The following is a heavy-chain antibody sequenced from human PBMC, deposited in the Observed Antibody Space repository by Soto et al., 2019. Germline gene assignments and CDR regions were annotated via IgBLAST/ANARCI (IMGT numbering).Heavy chain of an antibody. D-gene: IGHD1-26*01. CDR3: GTTFEY. J-gene: IGHJ4*02. Sequence: GGSLRLSCAASGLTFSNYWIHWVRQVPGEGLVWVSTINNDGSRTWYADSVRGRIAMSRDNARNLVYLQMNSLRAEDTAVYYCGTTFEYWGQGALVTVSS. CDR1: GLTFSNYW. CDR2: INNDGSRT. V-gene: IGHV3-74*01.